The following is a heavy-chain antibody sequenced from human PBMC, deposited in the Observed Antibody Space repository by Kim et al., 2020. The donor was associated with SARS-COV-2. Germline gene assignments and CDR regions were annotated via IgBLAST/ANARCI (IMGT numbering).Heavy chain of an antibody. Sequence: ASVKVSCKVSGYTLTELSMHWVRQAPGKGLEWMGGFDPEDGETIYAQKFQGRVTMTEDTSTDTAYMELSSLRSEDTAVYYCATKGKRIRYFDWLPNMGPDAEYFQHWGQGTLVTVSS. V-gene: IGHV1-24*01. D-gene: IGHD3-9*01. CDR1: GYTLTELS. CDR3: ATKGKRIRYFDWLPNMGPDAEYFQH. J-gene: IGHJ1*01. CDR2: FDPEDGET.